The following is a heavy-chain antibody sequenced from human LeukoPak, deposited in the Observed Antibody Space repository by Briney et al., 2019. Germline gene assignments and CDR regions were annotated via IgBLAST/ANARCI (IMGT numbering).Heavy chain of an antibody. CDR3: ARGPLVTWELLPGTFVY. V-gene: IGHV4-34*01. CDR2: INHSGST. J-gene: IGHJ4*02. D-gene: IGHD1-26*01. Sequence: PSETLSLTCAVYGGSFSGYYWSWIRQPPRKGLEWIGEINHSGSTNYNPSLKSRVTISVDTSKNQFSLKLSSVTAADTAVYYCARGPLVTWELLPGTFVYWGQGTLVTVSS. CDR1: GGSFSGYY.